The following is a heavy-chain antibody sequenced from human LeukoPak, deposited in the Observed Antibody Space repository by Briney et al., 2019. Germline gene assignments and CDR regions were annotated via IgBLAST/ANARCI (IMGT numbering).Heavy chain of an antibody. V-gene: IGHV4-39*07. D-gene: IGHD3-22*01. CDR3: ARSTVVPYYFDSSGYYHENYFDY. CDR1: GGSISSSSYY. CDR2: IYYSGST. Sequence: SETLSLTCTVSGGSISSSSYYWGWTRQPPGKGLEWIGSIYYSGSTYYNPSLKSRVTISVDTSKNQFSLKLSSVTAADTAVYYCARSTVVPYYFDSSGYYHENYFDYWGQGTLVTVSS. J-gene: IGHJ4*02.